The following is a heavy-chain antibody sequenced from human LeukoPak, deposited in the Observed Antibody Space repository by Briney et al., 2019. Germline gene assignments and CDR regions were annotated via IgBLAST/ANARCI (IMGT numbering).Heavy chain of an antibody. V-gene: IGHV3-9*01. CDR1: GFTFDDYA. Sequence: GGSLRLSCVASGFTFDDYAMHWVRQAPGKGLEWVSGISWHSGTIAYADSVKGRFTISRDNAKNSLYLQLNSLRAEDTALYFCTKDTSSYYLHYMDVWGKGTPATVSS. CDR2: ISWHSGTI. CDR3: TKDTSSYYLHYMDV. J-gene: IGHJ6*03. D-gene: IGHD6-13*01.